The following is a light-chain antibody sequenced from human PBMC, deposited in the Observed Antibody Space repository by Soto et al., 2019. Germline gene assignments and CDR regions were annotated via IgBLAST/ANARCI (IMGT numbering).Light chain of an antibody. V-gene: IGLV2-14*03. CDR1: SSDVGGYNY. CDR2: DVS. J-gene: IGLJ1*01. CDR3: CSYTSSSTPWV. Sequence: QSVLTHPASVSGSPGQSITSSCTGTSSDVGGYNYVSWYQQHPGKAPKLMIYDVSDRPSGVSNRFSASKSGNTASLTISGLQAEDEADYYCCSYTSSSTPWVFGTGTKVTVL.